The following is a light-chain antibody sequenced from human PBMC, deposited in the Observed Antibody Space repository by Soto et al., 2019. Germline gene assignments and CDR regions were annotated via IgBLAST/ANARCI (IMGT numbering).Light chain of an antibody. J-gene: IGLJ1*01. V-gene: IGLV1-44*01. Sequence: QSVLTQPPSVSGTPGQRVTLSCSGSTRNIGDHTVTWYQLLPGTAPKVLVYVNNKRPSGVPDRFSGSKSGTSASLAISGLQSEDEADYYCAAWDGNLAGHVFGTGTKLTVL. CDR1: TRNIGDHT. CDR3: AAWDGNLAGHV. CDR2: VNN.